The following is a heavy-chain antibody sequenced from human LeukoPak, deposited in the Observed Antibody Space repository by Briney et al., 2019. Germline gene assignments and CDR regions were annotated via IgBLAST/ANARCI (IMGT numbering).Heavy chain of an antibody. J-gene: IGHJ4*02. V-gene: IGHV5-51*01. Sequence: GESLKISCKGSGYSFTSYWIGWVRQMPGKGLEWMGIIYPGDSDTRYSPSFQGQVTISADKSISTAYLQWSSLKASDTAMYYCARGYYDILTGYWRYYFDYWGQGTLVTVSS. CDR1: GYSFTSYW. CDR2: IYPGDSDT. CDR3: ARGYYDILTGYWRYYFDY. D-gene: IGHD3-9*01.